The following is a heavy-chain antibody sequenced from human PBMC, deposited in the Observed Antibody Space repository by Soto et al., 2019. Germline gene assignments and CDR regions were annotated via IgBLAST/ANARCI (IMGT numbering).Heavy chain of an antibody. V-gene: IGHV4-39*01. D-gene: IGHD3-16*01. J-gene: IGHJ5*02. Sequence: SETLSLTCTVSGGSISSSSYYWGWIRQPPGKGLEWIGSIYYSGSTYYNPSLKSRVTISVDTSKNQFSLKLSSVTAADTAVYYCARPFGGRYSNSFWFDPWGQGTLVTVSS. CDR3: ARPFGGRYSNSFWFDP. CDR2: IYYSGST. CDR1: GGSISSSSYY.